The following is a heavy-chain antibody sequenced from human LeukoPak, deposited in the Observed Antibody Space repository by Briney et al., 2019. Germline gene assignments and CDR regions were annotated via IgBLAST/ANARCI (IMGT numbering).Heavy chain of an antibody. V-gene: IGHV3-23*01. D-gene: IGHD5-12*01. J-gene: IGHJ4*02. CDR3: ARNENSGWGYFDY. CDR2: ISKSGDHT. CDR1: GLTFNNYA. Sequence: GGSLRLSCAVSGLTFNNYAMGWVRQAPGKGLEWVSAISKSGDHTYYAASAKGRFTIYRDNSKDTLYLQMNSLRAEDTAVYYCARNENSGWGYFDYWGQGTLVTVSS.